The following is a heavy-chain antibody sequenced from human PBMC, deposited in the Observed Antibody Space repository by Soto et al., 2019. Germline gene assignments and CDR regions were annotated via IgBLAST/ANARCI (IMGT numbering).Heavy chain of an antibody. Sequence: PGGSLRLSCADSGFRFSSYSMSWVRQTPGKGLEWVAAITATGDRTYYADSVTGRFTISRDNSKKKHYLQMTSPRAEDTAMYYCATMNGYFEYWRQGTLVTVSS. CDR3: ATMNGYFEY. D-gene: IGHD3-22*01. CDR2: ITATGDRT. J-gene: IGHJ4*02. CDR1: GFRFSSYS. V-gene: IGHV3-23*01.